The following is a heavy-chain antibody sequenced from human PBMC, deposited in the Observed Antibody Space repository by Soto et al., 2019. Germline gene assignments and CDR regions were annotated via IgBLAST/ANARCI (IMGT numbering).Heavy chain of an antibody. D-gene: IGHD2-21*01. CDR1: GGSFSNFG. J-gene: IGHJ6*02. V-gene: IGHV1-69*13. Sequence: GASVKVSCKASGGSFSNFGISWVRQAPGQGLEWMGGIVPVFGRPNYAQRFRGRLTITADESTSTGYMELISLRSDDTAVYYCAKDQFYGPQGLRFPTLGMDVWGQGTTVTVSS. CDR2: IVPVFGRP. CDR3: AKDQFYGPQGLRFPTLGMDV.